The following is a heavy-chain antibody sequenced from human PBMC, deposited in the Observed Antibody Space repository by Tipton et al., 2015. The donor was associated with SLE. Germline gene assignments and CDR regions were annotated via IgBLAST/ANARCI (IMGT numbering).Heavy chain of an antibody. D-gene: IGHD5-12*01. CDR3: AIGGDSGYDL. CDR1: GGSISSSSYY. V-gene: IGHV4-39*07. Sequence: TLSLTCTVSGGSISSSSYYWGWLRQPPGKGLDWIGTIYYSGTTYYNPSLKSTVTISVDTSKIQFSLKLSSATAADTAVYYCAIGGDSGYDLWGQGTTVIVSS. CDR2: IYYSGTT. J-gene: IGHJ6*02.